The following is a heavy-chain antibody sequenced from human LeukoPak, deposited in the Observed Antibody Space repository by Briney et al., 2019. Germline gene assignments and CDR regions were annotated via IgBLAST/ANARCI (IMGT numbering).Heavy chain of an antibody. J-gene: IGHJ4*02. CDR2: IYYSGST. Sequence: SETLSLTCTVSGGSISCYYWSWIRQPPGKGLEWIGYIYYSGSTNYNPSLKSRVTISVNTSKNQFSLKLSSATAADTAVYYCASYHCSSTSCRFDYWGQGTLVTVSS. V-gene: IGHV4-59*01. CDR3: ASYHCSSTSCRFDY. CDR1: GGSISCYY. D-gene: IGHD2-2*01.